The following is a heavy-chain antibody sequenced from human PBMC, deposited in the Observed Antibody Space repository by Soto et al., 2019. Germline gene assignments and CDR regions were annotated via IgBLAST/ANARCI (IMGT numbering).Heavy chain of an antibody. CDR3: ARRYSSSWPYYFDY. D-gene: IGHD6-13*01. CDR2: IYYSGST. CDR1: GGSISSGDYY. V-gene: IGHV4-30-4*01. Sequence: SETLSLTCTVSGGSISSGDYYWSWIRQPPGKGLEWIRYIYYSGSTYYNPSLKSRVTISVDTSKNQFSLKLSSVTAADTAVYYCARRYSSSWPYYFDYWGQGTLVTVSS. J-gene: IGHJ4*02.